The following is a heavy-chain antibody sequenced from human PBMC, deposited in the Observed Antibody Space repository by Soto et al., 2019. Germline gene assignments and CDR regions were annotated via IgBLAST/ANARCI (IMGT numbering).Heavy chain of an antibody. V-gene: IGHV1-46*01. J-gene: IGHJ4*02. CDR3: ARVRNSSSWNPPNFDY. CDR1: GYTFTSYY. Sequence: ASVKVSCKASGYTFTSYYMHWVRQAPGQGLEWMGIINPSGGSTSYAQKFQGRVTMTRDTSTSTVYMELSSLRSEDTAVYYCARVRNSSSWNPPNFDYWGQGTLVTVSS. D-gene: IGHD6-13*01. CDR2: INPSGGST.